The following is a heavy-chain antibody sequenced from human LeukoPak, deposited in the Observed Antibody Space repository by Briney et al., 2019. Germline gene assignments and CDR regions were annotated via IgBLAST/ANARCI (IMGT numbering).Heavy chain of an antibody. CDR3: ARVVVPAAMGGMDV. D-gene: IGHD2-2*01. CDR2: IYYSGST. V-gene: IGHV4-59*01. CDR1: GGSISSYY. J-gene: IGHJ6*02. Sequence: SETLSLTCTASGGSISSYYWSWIRQPPGKGLEWIGYIYYSGSTNYNPSLKSRATISVDTSKNQFSLKLSSVTAADTAVYYCARVVVPAAMGGMDVWGQGTTVTVSS.